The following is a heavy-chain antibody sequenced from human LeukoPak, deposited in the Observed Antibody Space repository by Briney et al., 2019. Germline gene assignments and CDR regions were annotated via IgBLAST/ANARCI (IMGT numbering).Heavy chain of an antibody. D-gene: IGHD3-22*01. CDR3: ARDIGYYYDSSGYHGDAFDI. J-gene: IGHJ3*02. CDR1: GGPISSGSYD. Sequence: SETLSLTCTVSGGPISSGSYDWSWIRQPAGKGLDWIGRIYTSGSTNYNPSLKSRVTISVDTSKNQFSLKLSSVTAADTAVYYCARDIGYYYDSSGYHGDAFDIWGQGIMVTVSS. CDR2: IYTSGST. V-gene: IGHV4-61*02.